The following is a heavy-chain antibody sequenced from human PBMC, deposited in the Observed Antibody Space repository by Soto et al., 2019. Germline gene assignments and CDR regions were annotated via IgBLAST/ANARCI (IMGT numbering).Heavy chain of an antibody. CDR3: ASDGLGTKGDFDS. V-gene: IGHV3-23*01. CDR2: IRSSGDKT. CDR1: GFTFSDYS. D-gene: IGHD1-1*01. Sequence: DVQLMESGGGSVQPGESLRLSCLTSGFTFSDYSMSWVRQAPGKGLEWVSSIRSSGDKTFYSGSAKGRFTVSRDNFMDTLYLEMNSLRAEDTAVYYCASDGLGTKGDFDSWGQGTLVTVSS. J-gene: IGHJ4*02.